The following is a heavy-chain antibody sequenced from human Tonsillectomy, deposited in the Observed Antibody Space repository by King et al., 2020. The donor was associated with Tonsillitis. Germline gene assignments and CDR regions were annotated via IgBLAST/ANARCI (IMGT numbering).Heavy chain of an antibody. Sequence: QLVQSGGGVVQPGRSLRLSCAASGFTFNSYGMHWVRQAPGKGLEWVAVISYDGSNKYYADSVKGRFTISRDNSKNTLFLQMNSLRAEDTAVYYCAKLPTYDSSGYYPGDYFDYWGQGTLVTVSS. D-gene: IGHD3-22*01. V-gene: IGHV3-30*18. J-gene: IGHJ4*02. CDR2: ISYDGSNK. CDR1: GFTFNSYG. CDR3: AKLPTYDSSGYYPGDYFDY.